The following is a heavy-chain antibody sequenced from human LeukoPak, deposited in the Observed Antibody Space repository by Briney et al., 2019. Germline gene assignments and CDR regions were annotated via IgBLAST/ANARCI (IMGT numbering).Heavy chain of an antibody. D-gene: IGHD3-16*01. CDR1: GYTFTGYY. V-gene: IGHV1-2*06. CDR2: INPKNGGT. Sequence: GASVKVSCKASGYTFTGYYMHWVRQAPGQGLEWMGRINPKNGGTNNAKKCQGRVTMTRDTSNSPAYRELSRLISDDTAVYCSARDDLAWGNFAYLGQGTLVTLSS. J-gene: IGHJ4*02. CDR3: ARDDLAWGNFAY.